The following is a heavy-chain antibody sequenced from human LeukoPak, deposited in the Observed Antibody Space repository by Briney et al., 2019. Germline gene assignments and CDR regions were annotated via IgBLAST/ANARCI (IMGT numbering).Heavy chain of an antibody. Sequence: GSLCFSRIGSGFAFGDYAVSWVGQAPGKGLEWVGFIRSKPNGGTTEYAASVKGRFTISRDESKSIAYLHMNSLKSEDTAVYFCTRAADYSDSSGYDYFFDSWG. CDR3: TRAADYSDSSGYDYFFDS. CDR2: IRSKPNGGTT. CDR1: GFAFGDYA. V-gene: IGHV3-49*04. D-gene: IGHD3-22*01. J-gene: IGHJ4*01.